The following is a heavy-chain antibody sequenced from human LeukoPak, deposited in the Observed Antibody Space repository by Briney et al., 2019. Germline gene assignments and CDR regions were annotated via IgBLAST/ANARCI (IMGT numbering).Heavy chain of an antibody. J-gene: IGHJ4*02. Sequence: PGGSLRLSCAASGFTFSGFWMHWVRQAPGTGPVWVSRINPDGSTTNYADSVKGRFTISRDDAKNTLYLEVSSLRAEDTAVYYCAREMWETAYYWGRGTLVTVSS. CDR1: GFTFSGFW. D-gene: IGHD1-26*01. V-gene: IGHV3-74*01. CDR3: AREMWETAYY. CDR2: INPDGSTT.